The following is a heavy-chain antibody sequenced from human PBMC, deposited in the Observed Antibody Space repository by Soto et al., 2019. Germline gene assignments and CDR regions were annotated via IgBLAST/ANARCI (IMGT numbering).Heavy chain of an antibody. D-gene: IGHD6-13*01. CDR1: GFTFSSYA. V-gene: IGHV3-23*01. J-gene: IGHJ4*02. CDR3: AKDQQLERLTDY. CDR2: ISVSGGST. Sequence: GGSLRLSCAASGFTFSSYAMSWVRQAPGKGLEWVSAISVSGGSTYYADSVKGRFTISRDNSKNTLYLQMNSLRAEDTAVYYCAKDQQLERLTDYWGQGTLVTVSS.